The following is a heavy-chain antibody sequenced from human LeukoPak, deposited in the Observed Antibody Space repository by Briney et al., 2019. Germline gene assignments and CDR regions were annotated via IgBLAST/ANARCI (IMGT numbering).Heavy chain of an antibody. Sequence: GGSLRLSCAASGFTFSSYAMHWVRQAPGKGLEWVAVISYDGSNKYYADSVKGRFTISRDNSKNTLYLQMNSLRAEDTAVYYCARAGGSYYWFDPWGQGTLVTVPS. CDR1: GFTFSSYA. J-gene: IGHJ5*02. CDR3: ARAGGSYYWFDP. V-gene: IGHV3-30*04. D-gene: IGHD1-26*01. CDR2: ISYDGSNK.